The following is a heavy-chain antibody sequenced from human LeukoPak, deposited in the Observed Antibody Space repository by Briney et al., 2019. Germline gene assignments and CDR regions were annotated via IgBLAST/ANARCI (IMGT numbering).Heavy chain of an antibody. CDR3: ARDVTVDAFDI. D-gene: IGHD4-17*01. J-gene: IGHJ3*02. Sequence: SGGSLRLSCATSGFTFSDYYMSWIRQAPGKGLEWVSYISSSGSTIYYADSVKGRFTISRDNAKNSLYLQMDSLRAEDTAVYYCARDVTVDAFDIWGQGTMVTVSS. CDR1: GFTFSDYY. CDR2: ISSSGSTI. V-gene: IGHV3-11*01.